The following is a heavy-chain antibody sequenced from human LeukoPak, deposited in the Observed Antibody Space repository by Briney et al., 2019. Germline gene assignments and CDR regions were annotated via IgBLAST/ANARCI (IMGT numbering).Heavy chain of an antibody. CDR3: ARQLGSGSSWFDP. D-gene: IGHD3-10*01. V-gene: IGHV4-4*09. J-gene: IGHJ5*02. CDR2: IYTSGST. Sequence: SETLSLTCTVSGGSVSSYYWSWIRQPPGKGLEWIGYIYTSGSTNYNPSLKSRVTISVDTSKNQFSLKLSSVTAADTAVYYCARQLGSGSSWFDPWGQGTLVTVSS. CDR1: GGSVSSYY.